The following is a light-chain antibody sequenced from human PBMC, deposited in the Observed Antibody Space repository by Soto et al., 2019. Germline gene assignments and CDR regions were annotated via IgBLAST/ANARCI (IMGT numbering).Light chain of an antibody. Sequence: EVVVTQSPATLSVSPGERAALSCRASQIVSSNLAWYQQKPGQAPRLLIYGAYTRATGIPARFSGSGSGTEFTLTISSLQSEDFAVYYCQQYNDWPPTWTFGQGTKVEMK. CDR1: QIVSSN. J-gene: IGKJ1*01. CDR3: QQYNDWPPTWT. V-gene: IGKV3-15*01. CDR2: GAY.